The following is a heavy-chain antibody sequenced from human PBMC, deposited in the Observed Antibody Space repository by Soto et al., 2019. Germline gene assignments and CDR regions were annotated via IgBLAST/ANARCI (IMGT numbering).Heavy chain of an antibody. J-gene: IGHJ6*02. CDR1: GFTFDDYA. CDR3: AKDIEAAATYGMDV. CDR2: ISWNSGSI. V-gene: IGHV3-9*01. D-gene: IGHD6-13*01. Sequence: EVQLVESGGGLVQPGRSLRLSCAASGFTFDDYAMHWVRQAPGKGLEWVSGISWNSGSIGYADSVKGRFTISRDNAKNSLYLQINSLRAEDTALYYCAKDIEAAATYGMDVWGQGTTVTVSS.